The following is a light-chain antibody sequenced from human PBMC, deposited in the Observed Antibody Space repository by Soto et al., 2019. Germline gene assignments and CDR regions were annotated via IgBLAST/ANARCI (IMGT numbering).Light chain of an antibody. CDR1: QDIRNY. J-gene: IGKJ4*01. CDR2: DAS. CDR3: QQYHTLLT. V-gene: IGKV1-33*01. Sequence: DIQMTQSPSSLSASVGDRVTITCQASQDIRNYLNWYQQKPGKAPKLLIYDASNLETGVPSRFSGSGSGTDFTFTNSSLQPEDIATYYCQQYHTLLTFGGGTKVQIK.